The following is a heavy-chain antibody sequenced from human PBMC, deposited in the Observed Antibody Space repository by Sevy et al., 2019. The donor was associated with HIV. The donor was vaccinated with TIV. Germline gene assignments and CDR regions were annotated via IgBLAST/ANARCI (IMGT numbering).Heavy chain of an antibody. V-gene: IGHV3-15*07. CDR2: IKSKSDGGTT. J-gene: IGHJ3*02. CDR3: ETDRLERLLPNAFDI. CDR1: GFTFSNAW. D-gene: IGHD1-1*01. Sequence: GESLKISCAASGFTFSNAWMNWVRQAPGKGLEWVGRIKSKSDGGTTDYAAPVKGRFTISRDDSKNTLYLQMNSLKTEDTAVYYCETDRLERLLPNAFDIWGQGTMVTVSS.